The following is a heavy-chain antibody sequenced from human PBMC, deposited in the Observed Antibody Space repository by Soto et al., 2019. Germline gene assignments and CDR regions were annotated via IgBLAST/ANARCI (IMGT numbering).Heavy chain of an antibody. V-gene: IGHV4-30-4*01. CDR1: GGSISSGDYY. CDR2: IYYSGST. Sequence: KPSETLSLTCTVSGGSISSGDYYWSWIRQPPGKGLEWIGYIYYSGSTYYNPSLKSRVTISVDTSKNQFSLKLSSVTAADTAVYYCARAGGGTQDRDCTNGVCRPSLGAFDIWGQGTMVTVSS. D-gene: IGHD2-8*01. J-gene: IGHJ3*02. CDR3: ARAGGGTQDRDCTNGVCRPSLGAFDI.